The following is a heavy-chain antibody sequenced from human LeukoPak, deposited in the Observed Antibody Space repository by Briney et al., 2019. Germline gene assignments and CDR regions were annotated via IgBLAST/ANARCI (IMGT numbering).Heavy chain of an antibody. J-gene: IGHJ3*02. CDR3: ARARGYCSSTSCYWSPGAFDI. CDR2: VSGTGGST. CDR1: GLTFSNYA. D-gene: IGHD2-2*01. Sequence: GGSLRLSCAASGLTFSNYAMSWVRQAPGKGLEWVSSVSGTGGSTYYADSVKGRFTISRDNAKNSLYLQMNSLRAEDTAVYYCARARGYCSSTSCYWSPGAFDIWGQGTMVTVSS. V-gene: IGHV3-23*01.